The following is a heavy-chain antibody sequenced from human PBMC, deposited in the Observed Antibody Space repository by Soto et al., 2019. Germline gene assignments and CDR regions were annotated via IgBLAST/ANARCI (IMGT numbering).Heavy chain of an antibody. Sequence: QVQLVQSGAEVKNPGASVKVSCKASGYTFTSYGISWVRQAPGQGLEWMGWIRPYNGNPNYAQKLQGRVTMTTDTSTNTDYMGLRSLTSDDTAVYFRARTIVAVPAALNWFDPWGQGTLVTVSS. CDR3: ARTIVAVPAALNWFDP. CDR1: GYTFTSYG. CDR2: IRPYNGNP. V-gene: IGHV1-18*01. D-gene: IGHD2-2*01. J-gene: IGHJ5*02.